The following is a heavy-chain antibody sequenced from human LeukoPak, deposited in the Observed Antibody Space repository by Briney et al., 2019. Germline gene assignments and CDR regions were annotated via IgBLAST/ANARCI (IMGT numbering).Heavy chain of an antibody. V-gene: IGHV3-30*04. J-gene: IGHJ6*03. D-gene: IGHD4-17*01. CDR2: ISYDGSNK. CDR1: GFTFSSYA. CDR3: ARAAATVTTDSYYYYYMDV. Sequence: GGSLRLSCAASGFTFSSYAMHWVRQAPGKGLEWVAVISYDGSNKYYADSVKGRFTISRDNSKTTLYLHVHSLRPEDTAVYYCARAAATVTTDSYYYYYMDVWGKGTTVTISS.